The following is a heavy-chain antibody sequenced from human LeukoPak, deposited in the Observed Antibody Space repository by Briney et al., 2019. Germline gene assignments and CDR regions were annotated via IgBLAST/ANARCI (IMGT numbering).Heavy chain of an antibody. D-gene: IGHD3-10*01. CDR1: SGSISTSNYY. J-gene: IGHJ4*02. V-gene: IGHV4-39*07. Sequence: SETLSLTCTVSSGSISTSNYYWGWVRQPPGKALEWIGNIFYSGSTYYSPSLKSRVAISLDTSRNQFSLKLSSVTAADTAVYYCARSRWYYGSGSYYGYFDYWGQGTLVTVSS. CDR3: ARSRWYYGSGSYYGYFDY. CDR2: IFYSGST.